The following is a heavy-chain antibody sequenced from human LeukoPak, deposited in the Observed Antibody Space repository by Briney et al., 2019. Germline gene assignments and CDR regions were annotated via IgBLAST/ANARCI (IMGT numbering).Heavy chain of an antibody. CDR3: VREHDWGDFDY. D-gene: IGHD3-9*01. Sequence: SETLSLTCTVSGGSVSSGTYYWSWIRQPPGKELEWIGYISYIGNTNYNPSLKSRVTISKDTSKNQFSLKLSSVTAADAAVYYCVREHDWGDFDYWGQGALVTVSS. J-gene: IGHJ4*02. V-gene: IGHV4-61*01. CDR1: GGSVSSGTYY. CDR2: ISYIGNT.